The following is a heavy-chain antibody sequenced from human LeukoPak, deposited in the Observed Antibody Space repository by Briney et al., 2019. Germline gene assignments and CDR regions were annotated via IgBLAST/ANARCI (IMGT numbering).Heavy chain of an antibody. CDR1: GFTFSSYW. D-gene: IGHD6-19*01. V-gene: IGHV3-74*01. CDR2: INSDGSST. Sequence: GGSLRLSCAASGFTFSSYWMHWVRQAPGKGLVWVSRINSDGSSTSYADSVEGRFTISRDNAKNTLYLQMNSLRAEDTAVYYCARGMDSSGWNYYYGMDVWGQGTTVTVSS. J-gene: IGHJ6*02. CDR3: ARGMDSSGWNYYYGMDV.